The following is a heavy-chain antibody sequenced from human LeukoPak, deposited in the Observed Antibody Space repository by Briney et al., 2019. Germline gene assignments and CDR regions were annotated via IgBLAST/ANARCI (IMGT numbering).Heavy chain of an antibody. V-gene: IGHV4-39*01. J-gene: IGHJ5*02. CDR3: AGSTYDNWFDP. Sequence: SETLSLTCTVSGGSISSSSYYCGWIRQPPGKGLEWIGSIYHSGSTYYNPSLKSRVTLSVETSKNQFSLKLSSVTAADTAVYYCAGSTYDNWFDPWGQGTLGTVSS. CDR1: GGSISSSSYY. D-gene: IGHD2-8*01. CDR2: IYHSGST.